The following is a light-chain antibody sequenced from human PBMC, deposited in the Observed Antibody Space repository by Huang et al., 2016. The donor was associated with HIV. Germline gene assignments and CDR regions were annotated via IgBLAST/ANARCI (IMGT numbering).Light chain of an antibody. J-gene: IGKJ5*01. Sequence: DIQMTQSPSTLSASVGDRVTITCRASQSISSWLAWYQQKPGKAPKLLIYKASSLESGVPSRFSGSGSGTEFTLTIISLQSDDSATYYCQQYNSYSITFGQGTRLEIK. CDR2: KAS. CDR1: QSISSW. CDR3: QQYNSYSIT. V-gene: IGKV1-5*03.